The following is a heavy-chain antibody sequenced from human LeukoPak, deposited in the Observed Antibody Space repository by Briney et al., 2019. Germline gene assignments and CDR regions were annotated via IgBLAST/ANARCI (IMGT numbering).Heavy chain of an antibody. D-gene: IGHD7-27*01. J-gene: IGHJ4*02. CDR2: INNDGSRI. CDR3: ARGGLPGGFDY. CDR1: GFTLSNSW. Sequence: PGGSLRLSCAAPGFTLSNSWMFWVRQGPGKGLVWVSDINNDGSRISYADSVKGRFTISRDGAKNTLFLQMNSLRAEDTAVYYCARGGLPGGFDYWGQGTLVTVSS. V-gene: IGHV3-74*01.